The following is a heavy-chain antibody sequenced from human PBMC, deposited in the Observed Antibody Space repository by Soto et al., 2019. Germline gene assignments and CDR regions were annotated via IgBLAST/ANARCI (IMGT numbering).Heavy chain of an antibody. CDR3: ARDQTIFGVVIIRPYYYYGMDV. D-gene: IGHD3-3*01. V-gene: IGHV1-18*04. Sequence: GASVKVSCKASGYSFASYGISWVRQAPGQGLEWISWISAYNGNTNYAQKFQGRVTMTTDTSTSTAYMELRSLRSDDTAVYYRARDQTIFGVVIIRPYYYYGMDVWGQGTTVTVSS. CDR1: GYSFASYG. CDR2: ISAYNGNT. J-gene: IGHJ6*02.